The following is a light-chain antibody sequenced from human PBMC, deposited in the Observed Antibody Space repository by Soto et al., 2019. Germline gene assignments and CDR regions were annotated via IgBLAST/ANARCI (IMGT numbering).Light chain of an antibody. CDR1: QSLLHSNGYNY. V-gene: IGKV2-28*01. J-gene: IGKJ4*01. CDR2: LGS. Sequence: DIVMTQSPLSLPVTPGEPASISCRSSQSLLHSNGYNYLDWYLQKPGQSPQLLIYLGSNRASGVLDRVSGSGSGTDFTLKISRVEAEDVGVYYCMQALQTPLTFGGGTKVEIK. CDR3: MQALQTPLT.